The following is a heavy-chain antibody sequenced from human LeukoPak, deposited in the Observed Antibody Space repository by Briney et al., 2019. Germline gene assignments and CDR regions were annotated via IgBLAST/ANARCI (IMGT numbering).Heavy chain of an antibody. J-gene: IGHJ5*02. Sequence: GGSLRLSCAASGFTFSSHAMSWVRQAPGKGLEWVSAISGSGGSTYYADSVKDRFTISRDNSKNTLYLQMNSLRAEDTAVYYCAKDPRRGYYDFWSGYYAPFDPWGQGTLVTVSS. D-gene: IGHD3-3*01. CDR1: GFTFSSHA. CDR3: AKDPRRGYYDFWSGYYAPFDP. V-gene: IGHV3-23*01. CDR2: ISGSGGST.